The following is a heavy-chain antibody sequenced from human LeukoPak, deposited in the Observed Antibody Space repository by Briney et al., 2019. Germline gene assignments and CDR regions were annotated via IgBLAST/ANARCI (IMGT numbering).Heavy chain of an antibody. CDR3: ARAYYDSSGGDWFDP. CDR2: IYHSGST. J-gene: IGHJ5*02. D-gene: IGHD3-22*01. V-gene: IGHV4-4*02. Sequence: SGTLSLTCAVSGGSISSSNWWSWVRQPPGKGLEWIGEIYHSGSTNYNPSLKSRVSISVDKSKNQFSLKLSSVTAADTAVYYCARAYYDSSGGDWFDPWGQGTLVTVSS. CDR1: GGSISSSNW.